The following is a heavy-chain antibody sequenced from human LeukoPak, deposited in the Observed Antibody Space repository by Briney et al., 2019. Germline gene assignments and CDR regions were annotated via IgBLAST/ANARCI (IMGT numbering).Heavy chain of an antibody. J-gene: IGHJ4*02. V-gene: IGHV5-51*01. CDR2: IYPGDSDT. D-gene: IGHD6-19*01. CDR3: ARGDNSGWYFFDY. CDR1: GYTFTDHW. Sequence: HGESLKISCKASGYTFTDHWIGWVRQMPGKGLEWMGIIYPGDSDTRYSPSFQGQVTISAAKSISTAYLQWRNLQAPDTAMYYCARGDNSGWYFFDYWGQGTLVTVSS.